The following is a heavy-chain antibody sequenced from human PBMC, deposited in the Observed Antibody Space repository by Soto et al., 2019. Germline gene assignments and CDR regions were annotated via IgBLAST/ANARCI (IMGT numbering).Heavy chain of an antibody. D-gene: IGHD2-8*01. CDR2: IKQDGSEK. CDR3: AKDLHCTNGVCYSLSSDRAFDI. Sequence: GGSLRLSCAASGFTFSSYWMSWVRQAPWKGLEWVANIKQDGSEKYYVDSVKGRFTISRGNSKNTLYLQMNSLRAEDTAVYYCAKDLHCTNGVCYSLSSDRAFDIWGQGTMVTVSS. J-gene: IGHJ3*02. CDR1: GFTFSSYW. V-gene: IGHV3-7*03.